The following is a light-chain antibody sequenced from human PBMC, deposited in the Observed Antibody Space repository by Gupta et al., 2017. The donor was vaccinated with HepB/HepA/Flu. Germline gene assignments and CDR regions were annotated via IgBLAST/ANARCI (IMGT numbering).Light chain of an antibody. Sequence: EISVTQSPATLSVSPGEGATLSCRASQSVSSNLVWYQQKPGQAPRLLIYGASTRATGVPARFSGSGSGTEFTLTISSLQSEDFAVYYCQQDKKWPRTFGQGTKVEVK. CDR1: QSVSSN. J-gene: IGKJ1*01. CDR2: GAS. V-gene: IGKV3-15*01. CDR3: QQDKKWPRT.